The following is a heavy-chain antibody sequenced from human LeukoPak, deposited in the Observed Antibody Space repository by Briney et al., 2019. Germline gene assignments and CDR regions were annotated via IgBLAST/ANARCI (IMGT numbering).Heavy chain of an antibody. CDR2: MNPNSGNT. D-gene: IGHD3-22*01. CDR1: GYTFTSYD. J-gene: IGHJ4*02. Sequence: ASVKVSCKASGYTFTSYDINWVRQATGQGLKWMGWMNPNSGNTGYAQKFQGRVTMTRDTSISAVYMELSSLRSDDTAVYYCARRADYYDSSCYYYWGQGTLVTVSS. CDR3: ARRADYYDSSCYYY. V-gene: IGHV1-8*01.